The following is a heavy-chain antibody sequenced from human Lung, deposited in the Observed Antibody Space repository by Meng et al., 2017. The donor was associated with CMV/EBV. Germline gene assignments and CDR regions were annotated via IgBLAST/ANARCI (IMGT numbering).Heavy chain of an antibody. CDR1: GYTFTGYY. CDR3: ARDPPPDPGIAVAGFFDP. CDR2: INPSSGGT. J-gene: IGHJ5*02. Sequence: SVKVSXKASGYTFTGYYMHWVRQAPGQGLEWMGWINPSSGGTNYAQKFQGRVTMTRDTSISTAYMELSRLRSDDTAVYYCARDPPPDPGIAVAGFFDPWGQGXLVTVSS. V-gene: IGHV1-2*02. D-gene: IGHD6-19*01.